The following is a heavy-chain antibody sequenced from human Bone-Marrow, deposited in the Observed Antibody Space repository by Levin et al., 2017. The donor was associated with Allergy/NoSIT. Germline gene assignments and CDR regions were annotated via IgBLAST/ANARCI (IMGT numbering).Heavy chain of an antibody. D-gene: IGHD3-9*01. CDR2: IYYSGST. Sequence: SETLSLTCTVFGGSVSRSSYYWGWIRQPPGKGLEWIGSIYYSGSTYQNPSLKSRVTLSLDMSKNQFSLKLSSVTAADTAVYYCARQDVMINTLNGYPDAVDVWGQGTMVIVSS. J-gene: IGHJ3*01. CDR1: GGSVSRSSYY. V-gene: IGHV4-39*01. CDR3: ARQDVMINTLNGYPDAVDV.